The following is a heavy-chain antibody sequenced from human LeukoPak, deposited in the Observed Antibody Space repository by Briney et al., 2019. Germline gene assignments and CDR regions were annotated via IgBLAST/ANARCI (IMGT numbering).Heavy chain of an antibody. V-gene: IGHV4-59*08. CDR2: VYNSGST. D-gene: IGHD4-11*01. CDR3: ARVRTVTMAIDS. Sequence: PSETLSLTCSVSGASISSYYWRWLRQPPGKGLEWIAFVYNSGSTKYNPSLKSRGTISLHTSKNPLSLKLSSVTAADTAGYYCARVRTVTMAIDSWGGGTLVTVSS. J-gene: IGHJ5*01. CDR1: GASISSYY.